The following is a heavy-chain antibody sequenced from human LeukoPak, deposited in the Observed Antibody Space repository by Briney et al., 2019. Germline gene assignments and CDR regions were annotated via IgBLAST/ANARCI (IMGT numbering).Heavy chain of an antibody. CDR1: GDSISSGNYY. CDR3: ARSYYDFWSGYYRYYYYYMDA. J-gene: IGHJ6*03. D-gene: IGHD3-3*01. V-gene: IGHV4-61*01. CDR2: IYYSGST. Sequence: PSETLSLTCTVSGDSISSGNYYWGWIRQPPGKGLEWIGYIYYSGSTNYNPSLKSRVTISVDTSKNQFSLKLSSVTAADTAVYYCARSYYDFWSGYYRYYYYYMDAWGKGTTVTVSS.